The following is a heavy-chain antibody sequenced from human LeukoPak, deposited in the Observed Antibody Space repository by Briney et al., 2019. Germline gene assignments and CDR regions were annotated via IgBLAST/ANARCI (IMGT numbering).Heavy chain of an antibody. J-gene: IGHJ4*02. Sequence: GGSLRLSCTASGFTFGDYAMSWVRQAPGKGLEGVGFIRSKAYGGTTEYAASVKGRFNISRDDSTSIAYLQMNSLKTEDTAVYYCTRWGSTHFDYWGQGTLVTVSS. V-gene: IGHV3-49*04. CDR2: IRSKAYGGTT. CDR3: TRWGSTHFDY. CDR1: GFTFGDYA. D-gene: IGHD3-16*01.